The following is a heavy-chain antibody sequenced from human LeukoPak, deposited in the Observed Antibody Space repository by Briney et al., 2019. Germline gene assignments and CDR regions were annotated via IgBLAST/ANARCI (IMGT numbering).Heavy chain of an antibody. D-gene: IGHD2-15*01. CDR3: CYANYDAFDI. V-gene: IGHV3-23*01. Sequence: PGGSLRLSCAASGFTFSSYAMSWVRQAPGKGLEWVSAISGSGGSTYYADSVKGRFTISRDNSKNTLYLQMNSLYYCAKDCGGSCYANYDAFDIWGQGTMVTVSS. CDR2: ISGSGGST. CDR1: GFTFSSYA. J-gene: IGHJ3*02.